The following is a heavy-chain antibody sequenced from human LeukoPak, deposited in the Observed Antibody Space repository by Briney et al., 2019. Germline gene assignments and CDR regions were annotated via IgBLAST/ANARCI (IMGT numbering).Heavy chain of an antibody. CDR2: ISYDGSNK. D-gene: IGHD3-9*01. CDR1: GFTFSFYA. CDR3: ARAEYYDILTGYYEYYFDY. Sequence: PGGSLRLSCAASGFTFSFYAMHWVRQAPGKGLEWVAVISYDGSNKFYADSVKGRFTISRDNSENTLHLQTNSLRAEDTAVYYCARAEYYDILTGYYEYYFDYWGQGTLVTVSS. V-gene: IGHV3-30*04. J-gene: IGHJ4*02.